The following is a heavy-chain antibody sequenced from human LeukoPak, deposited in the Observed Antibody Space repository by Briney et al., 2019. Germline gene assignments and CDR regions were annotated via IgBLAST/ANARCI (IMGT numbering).Heavy chain of an antibody. CDR3: ARDAIAAAGTTRYYYYGMDV. J-gene: IGHJ6*02. CDR2: IIPILGIA. V-gene: IGHV1-69*04. CDR1: GYTFTSYY. Sequence: SVKVSCKASGYTFTSYYMHWVRQAPGQGLEWMGRIIPILGIANYAQKFQGRVTITADKSTSTAYMELSSLRSEDTAVYYCARDAIAAAGTTRYYYYGMDVWGQGTTVTVSS. D-gene: IGHD6-13*01.